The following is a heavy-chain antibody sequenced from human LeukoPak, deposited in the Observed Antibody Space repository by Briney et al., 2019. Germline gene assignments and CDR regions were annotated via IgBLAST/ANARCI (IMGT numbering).Heavy chain of an antibody. CDR3: ARSSKQWLDR. CDR2: ISAYNGDT. J-gene: IGHJ4*02. V-gene: IGHV1-18*01. Sequence: GASVKVSCKASGYTFTSYGSSWVRQAPGQGLEWMGWISAYNGDTNYAQKFQGRVTMTTDTSTSTGYMELRSLRSDDTAVYYCARSSKQWLDRWGQGTLVTVSS. D-gene: IGHD6-19*01. CDR1: GYTFTSYG.